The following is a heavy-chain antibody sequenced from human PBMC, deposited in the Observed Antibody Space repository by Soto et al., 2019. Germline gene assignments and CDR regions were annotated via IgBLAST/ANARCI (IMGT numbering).Heavy chain of an antibody. V-gene: IGHV3-49*03. D-gene: IGHD3-22*01. CDR2: IRSKAYGGTT. Sequence: GGSLRLSCTVSGFTVGDHAIKWFRQAPGKGLEWVGFIRSKAYGGTTEYAASVKGRFTISRDDSKSIAYLQMNSLKSEDTAVYYCAYDSSGYSYHFDYWGQGTLVTVSS. CDR3: AYDSSGYSYHFDY. CDR1: GFTVGDHA. J-gene: IGHJ4*02.